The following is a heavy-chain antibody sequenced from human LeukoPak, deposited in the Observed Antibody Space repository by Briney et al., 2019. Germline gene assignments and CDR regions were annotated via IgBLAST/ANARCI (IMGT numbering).Heavy chain of an antibody. V-gene: IGHV3-30*02. CDR3: AKDGGYYYGSGSYYRAFEY. Sequence: GGSLRLSCAASGFTFSSYGMHWVRQAPGKGLEWVAFIRYDGSNKYYADSVKGRFTISRDNSKNTLYLQMNSLRAEDTAVYYCAKDGGYYYGSGSYYRAFEYWGQGTLATVSS. J-gene: IGHJ4*02. D-gene: IGHD3-10*01. CDR2: IRYDGSNK. CDR1: GFTFSSYG.